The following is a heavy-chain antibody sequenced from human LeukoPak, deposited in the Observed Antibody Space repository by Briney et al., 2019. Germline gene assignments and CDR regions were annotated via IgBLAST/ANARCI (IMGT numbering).Heavy chain of an antibody. D-gene: IGHD3-10*01. V-gene: IGHV5-51*01. CDR1: GYSFTSYW. Sequence: GESLKISCKGSGYSFTSYWIGWVRQMPGKGLEWMGVIYPGDSDTRYSPSFQGQVTISADESISTAYLQWSSLKASDTAMYYCARRNYYGSGSRLWAFDIWGQGTMVTVSS. CDR3: ARRNYYGSGSRLWAFDI. CDR2: IYPGDSDT. J-gene: IGHJ3*02.